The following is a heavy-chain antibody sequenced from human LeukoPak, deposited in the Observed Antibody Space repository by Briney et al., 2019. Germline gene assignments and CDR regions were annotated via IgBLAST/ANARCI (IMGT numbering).Heavy chain of an antibody. Sequence: GGSLRLSCAASGFTFSTYGMHWVRQAPGKGLEWVAVISYDGSNKYYADSVKGRFTISRDNSKNTLYLQMNSLRADGTALYYCAKDLEVGATIGYWGQGTLVTVSS. V-gene: IGHV3-30*18. J-gene: IGHJ4*02. CDR2: ISYDGSNK. CDR1: GFTFSTYG. CDR3: AKDLEVGATIGY. D-gene: IGHD1-26*01.